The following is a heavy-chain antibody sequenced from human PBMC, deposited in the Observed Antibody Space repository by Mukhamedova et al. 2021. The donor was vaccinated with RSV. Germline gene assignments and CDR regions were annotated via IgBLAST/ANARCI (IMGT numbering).Heavy chain of an antibody. Sequence: GLEWVLGIGTAGDTYYRDSVKGRFTTSRENAKNSLYLQMNSLRVGDTAVYYCARDRCSTTSCYDDGFDIWGQGTVVTVSS. CDR3: ARDRCSTTSCYDDGFDI. J-gene: IGHJ3*02. D-gene: IGHD2-2*01. V-gene: IGHV3-13*01. CDR2: IGTAGDT.